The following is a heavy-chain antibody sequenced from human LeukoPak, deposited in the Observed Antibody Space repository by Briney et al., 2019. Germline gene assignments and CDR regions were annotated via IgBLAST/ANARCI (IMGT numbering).Heavy chain of an antibody. CDR3: ARGSLTVAPAFDI. V-gene: IGHV4-59*12. J-gene: IGHJ3*02. D-gene: IGHD4-23*01. CDR1: GGSISGYY. CDR2: IFYTGSA. Sequence: SETLSLTCTVSGGSISGYYWSWIRQPPEKGLEWIGYIFYTGSANYNPSLKSRGTISVDTSKNQFSLKLNSVTAADTAIYYCARGSLTVAPAFDIWGRGTMFTVSS.